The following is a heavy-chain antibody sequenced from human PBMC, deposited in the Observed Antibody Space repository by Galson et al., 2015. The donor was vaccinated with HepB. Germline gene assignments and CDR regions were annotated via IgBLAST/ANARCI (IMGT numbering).Heavy chain of an antibody. J-gene: IGHJ4*02. CDR3: ARLVKRSCSSTSCYYSDY. D-gene: IGHD2-2*01. Sequence: SVKVSCKASGYTFTGYYMHWVRQAPGQGLERMGRINPNSGGTNYAQKFQGRVTMTRDTSISTAYMELSRLRSDDTAVYYCARLVKRSCSSTSCYYSDYWGQGTLVTVSS. V-gene: IGHV1-2*06. CDR1: GYTFTGYY. CDR2: INPNSGGT.